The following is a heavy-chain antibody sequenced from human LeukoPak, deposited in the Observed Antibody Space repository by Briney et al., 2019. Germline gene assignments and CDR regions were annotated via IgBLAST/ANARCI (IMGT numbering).Heavy chain of an antibody. CDR1: GFTFSSYA. D-gene: IGHD3-22*01. V-gene: IGHV3-23*01. J-gene: IGHJ4*02. CDR2: ISGSGGST. CDR3: AKDPSYDSSGYYPFYFDY. Sequence: AGGSLRLSCAASGFTFSSYAMSWVRQAPGKGLEWVSAISGSGGSTYYADSVKGRFTISRDNSKNTLYLQMNSLRAEDTAVYYCAKDPSYDSSGYYPFYFDYWGQGTLVTVSS.